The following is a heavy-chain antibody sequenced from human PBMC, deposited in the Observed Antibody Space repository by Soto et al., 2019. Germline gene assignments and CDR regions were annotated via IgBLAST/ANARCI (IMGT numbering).Heavy chain of an antibody. CDR3: ARERSAAGTGWFDP. CDR1: GYTFTRYG. Sequence: GASVKVSCKTSGYTFTRYGISWVRQAPGQGLEWMGWISGYDGRTNFAQKVQDRVTMTTDTSTSTVYMELRSLSSDDTAVYYSARERSAAGTGWFDPWGQGTLVTVSS. V-gene: IGHV1-18*01. D-gene: IGHD6-13*01. CDR2: ISGYDGRT. J-gene: IGHJ5*02.